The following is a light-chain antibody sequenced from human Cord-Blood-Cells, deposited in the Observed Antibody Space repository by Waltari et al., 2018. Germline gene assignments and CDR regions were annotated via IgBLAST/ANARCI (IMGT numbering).Light chain of an antibody. V-gene: IGLV1-44*01. Sequence: QSVLTQPPSASGTPGQRVTIYCSGSSSNTGSNTVNCYQQLPGTAPKLLIYSNNQRPSGVPDRFSGSKSGTSASLAISGLQSEDEADYYCAAWDDSLNGWVFGGGTKLTVL. CDR2: SNN. CDR3: AAWDDSLNGWV. CDR1: SSNTGSNT. J-gene: IGLJ3*02.